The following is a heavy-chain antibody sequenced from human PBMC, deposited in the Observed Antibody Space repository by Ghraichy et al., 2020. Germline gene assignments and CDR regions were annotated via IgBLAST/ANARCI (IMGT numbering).Heavy chain of an antibody. J-gene: IGHJ2*01. CDR2: IYTSGST. CDR3: ARDRHSSSWYHWYFDL. Sequence: SETLSLTCTVSGGSISSGSYYWSWIRQPAGKGLEWIGRIYTSGSTNYNPSLKSRVTMSVDTSKNQFSLKLSSVTAADTAVYYCARDRHSSSWYHWYFDLWGRGTLVTVSS. D-gene: IGHD6-13*01. V-gene: IGHV4-61*02. CDR1: GGSISSGSYY.